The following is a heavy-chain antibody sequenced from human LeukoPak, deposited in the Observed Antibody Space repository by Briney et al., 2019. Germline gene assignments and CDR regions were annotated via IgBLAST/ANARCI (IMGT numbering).Heavy chain of an antibody. D-gene: IGHD2-2*01. CDR3: ARVRCSSTSCYVLRFDF. V-gene: IGHV3-7*01. CDR1: GFTFSSYW. CDR2: IKQDGSEK. Sequence: PGGSLRLSCAASGFTFSSYWMSWVRQAPGKGLEWVANIKQDGSEKYYGDSVKGRFTISRDNAKNSLYLQMNSLRAEDTAVYYCARVRCSSTSCYVLRFDFWGQGTLVTVSS. J-gene: IGHJ4*02.